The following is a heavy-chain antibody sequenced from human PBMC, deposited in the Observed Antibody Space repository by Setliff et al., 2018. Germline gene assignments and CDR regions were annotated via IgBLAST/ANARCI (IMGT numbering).Heavy chain of an antibody. Sequence: PGESLKISCKDSGYTFTNYWIAWVRQMPGKGLEYMGIIYPADSDTTYSPSFQGQVTISADKSVSTAYLQWNSLKASDTAMYYCARSPLDDAFDIWGQGTMVTVSS. CDR2: IYPADSDT. CDR1: GYTFTNYW. CDR3: ARSPLDDAFDI. V-gene: IGHV5-51*01. J-gene: IGHJ3*02.